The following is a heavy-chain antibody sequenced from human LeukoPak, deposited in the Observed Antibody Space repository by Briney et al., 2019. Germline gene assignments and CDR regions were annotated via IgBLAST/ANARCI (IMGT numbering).Heavy chain of an antibody. CDR2: INAVNGNT. D-gene: IGHD6-13*01. CDR1: GYTFTTYA. J-gene: IGHJ4*02. CDR3: ARGPRAAADDY. Sequence: GASVKVSCKASGYTFTTYAIHWVRQAPGQRPEWMGWINAVNGNTKYSQKFQGRVTITRDTSASTAYMELTSLASADTAVYYCARGPRAAADDYWGQGTLVTVSS. V-gene: IGHV1-3*01.